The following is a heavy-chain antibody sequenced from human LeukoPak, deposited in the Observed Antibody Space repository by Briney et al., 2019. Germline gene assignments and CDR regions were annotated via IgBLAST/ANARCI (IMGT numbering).Heavy chain of an antibody. CDR3: ATSETRGYSYSIDY. Sequence: SVKVSCKASGGTFSSYAISWMRQAPGQGLEWMGGIIPIFGTTNYAQKFQGRVTITADESTSTAYMELSSLRSEDTAVYYCATSETRGYSYSIDYWGQGTLVTVSS. CDR2: IIPIFGTT. D-gene: IGHD5-18*01. CDR1: GGTFSSYA. J-gene: IGHJ4*02. V-gene: IGHV1-69*01.